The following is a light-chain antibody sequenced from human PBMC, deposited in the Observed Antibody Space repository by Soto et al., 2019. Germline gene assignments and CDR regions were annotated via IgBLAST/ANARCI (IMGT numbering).Light chain of an antibody. J-gene: IGLJ1*01. Sequence: QAVVTQPPSASGTPGQRVTISCSGSSSNIGSNVVNWYQQLPGTAPKLLVYSYNQRPSGVPDRFSGSKSGTSASLAISGLQSEDEADYYCAVWDDSLNGFYVFGTGTKLTVL. V-gene: IGLV1-44*01. CDR3: AVWDDSLNGFYV. CDR2: SYN. CDR1: SSNIGSNV.